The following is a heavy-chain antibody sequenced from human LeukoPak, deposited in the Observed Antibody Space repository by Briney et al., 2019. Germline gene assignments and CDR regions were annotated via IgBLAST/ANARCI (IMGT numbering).Heavy chain of an antibody. CDR2: NNPNSGGT. Sequence: ASVKVSCKSSGYTFTGYFIHWVRQAPGQGLEWMGWNNPNSGGTNYAQNFQGRVTMTRDTSISTTYMELTRLTSDDTAVYYCARRGAEYTTSSYGWFDPWGQGTLVTVSS. CDR1: GYTFTGYF. D-gene: IGHD6-6*01. V-gene: IGHV1-2*02. J-gene: IGHJ5*02. CDR3: ARRGAEYTTSSYGWFDP.